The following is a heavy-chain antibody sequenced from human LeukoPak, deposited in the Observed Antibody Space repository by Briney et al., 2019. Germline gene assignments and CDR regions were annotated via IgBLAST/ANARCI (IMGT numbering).Heavy chain of an antibody. V-gene: IGHV3-23*01. Sequence: PGGSLRLSCAASGFTFINFAVSWVRQAPGKGLEWVSAISGSGGSTYYADSVKGRFTISRDNSKNTLYLQMNSLRAEDTAVYYCAKSPAMDAAFDIWGHGTMVTVSS. D-gene: IGHD3/OR15-3a*01. J-gene: IGHJ3*02. CDR2: ISGSGGST. CDR1: GFTFINFA. CDR3: AKSPAMDAAFDI.